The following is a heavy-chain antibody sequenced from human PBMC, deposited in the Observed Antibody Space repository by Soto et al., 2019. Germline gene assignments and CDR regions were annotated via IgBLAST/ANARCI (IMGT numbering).Heavy chain of an antibody. CDR3: AGGGGAGVAGSAAFDM. Sequence: QLHLVQSGAVVKKPGASVTVSCSASGYPVTAYYMHWVRQAPGRGLEWMGGINPATGAAKYTQTFQGRVTMTRDPSTSTVFMELSGLTSEDTAVFYCAGGGGAGVAGSAAFDMWGQGTLVTVSS. J-gene: IGHJ3*02. D-gene: IGHD6-19*01. V-gene: IGHV1-2*02. CDR1: GYPVTAYY. CDR2: INPATGAA.